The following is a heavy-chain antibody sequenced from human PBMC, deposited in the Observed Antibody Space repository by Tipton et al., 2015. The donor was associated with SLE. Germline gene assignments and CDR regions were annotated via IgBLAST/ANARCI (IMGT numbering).Heavy chain of an antibody. CDR3: ASRGQQLIRGFFQH. V-gene: IGHV3-48*03. D-gene: IGHD6-13*01. CDR2: ISSSGSAT. CDR1: GLAFSSYE. J-gene: IGHJ1*01. Sequence: SLRLSCAVSGLAFSSYEMNWVRQAPGKGLEWVSYISSSGSATYYTDSVKGRFTMSRDNVKKSLYLQMNSLRVEDTAVYYCASRGQQLIRGFFQHWGQGTLVSVSS.